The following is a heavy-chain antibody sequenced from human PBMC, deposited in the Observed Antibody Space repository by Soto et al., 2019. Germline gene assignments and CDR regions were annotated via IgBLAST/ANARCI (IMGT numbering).Heavy chain of an antibody. CDR1: GFTFSSYA. J-gene: IGHJ6*02. Sequence: PGGSLRLSCAASGFTFSSYAMSWVRQAPGKGLEWVSAISGSGGSTYYADSVKGRMTISRDNSKNTLYLQMNSLRAEDSAVYYCAKDRRVRYGSGSYGVYYYYGMDVWGQGTTVTVSS. CDR2: ISGSGGST. V-gene: IGHV3-23*01. D-gene: IGHD3-10*01. CDR3: AKDRRVRYGSGSYGVYYYYGMDV.